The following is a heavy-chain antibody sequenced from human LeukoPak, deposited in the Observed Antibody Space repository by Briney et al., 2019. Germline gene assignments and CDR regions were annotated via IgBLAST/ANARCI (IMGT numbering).Heavy chain of an antibody. CDR2: NTHIGNT. D-gene: IGHD1-20*01. J-gene: IGHJ6*04. Sequence: SETLSLTCAVYGGCFTGYYCSWICPPPGERLEWIGGNTHIGNTHNNQSLKSRVTISVDTSKNQFSLKLSSVTAADTAVYYCARGEYNWNDRGYYGMDVWGKGTTVTVSS. V-gene: IGHV4-34*01. CDR3: ARGEYNWNDRGYYGMDV. CDR1: GGCFTGYY.